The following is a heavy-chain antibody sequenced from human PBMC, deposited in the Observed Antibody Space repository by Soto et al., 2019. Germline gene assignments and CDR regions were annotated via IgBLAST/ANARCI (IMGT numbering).Heavy chain of an antibody. J-gene: IGHJ4*02. CDR2: INHSGST. D-gene: IGHD3-10*01. Sequence: ETLSLTCAVYGGSFSGYYWSWIRQPPGKGLEWIGEINHSGSTNYNPSLKSRVTISVDTSKNQFSLKLSSVTAADTAVYYCARGDHYYGLNYWGQGTLVTVSS. V-gene: IGHV4-34*01. CDR3: ARGDHYYGLNY. CDR1: GGSFSGYY.